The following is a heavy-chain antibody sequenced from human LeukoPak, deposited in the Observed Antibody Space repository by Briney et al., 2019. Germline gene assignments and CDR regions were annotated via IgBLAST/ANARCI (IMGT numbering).Heavy chain of an antibody. CDR2: ISSSGSTI. J-gene: IGHJ6*02. Sequence: GGSLRLSCAASGFTFSDYYMSWIRQAPGKGLEWVSYISSSGSTIYYADSVKGRFTISRDNAKNSLYLQMNSLRAEDTAVYYCARVVADSYYYYGMDVWGQGTTVTVSS. D-gene: IGHD5-12*01. CDR1: GFTFSDYY. CDR3: ARVVADSYYYYGMDV. V-gene: IGHV3-11*01.